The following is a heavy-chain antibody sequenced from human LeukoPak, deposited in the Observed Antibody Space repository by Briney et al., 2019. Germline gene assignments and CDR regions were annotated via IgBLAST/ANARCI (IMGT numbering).Heavy chain of an antibody. CDR2: ISSSGSTI. J-gene: IGHJ4*02. CDR1: GFTFSDYY. Sequence: GGSLRLSCAASGFTFSDYYMSWIRQAPGKGLEWVSYISSSGSTIYYADSVKGRFTISRSNAKNSLYLQMNSLRAEDTAVYYCARDPYYYYDSSGSPFDYWGQGTLVTVSS. D-gene: IGHD3-22*01. V-gene: IGHV3-11*01. CDR3: ARDPYYYYDSSGSPFDY.